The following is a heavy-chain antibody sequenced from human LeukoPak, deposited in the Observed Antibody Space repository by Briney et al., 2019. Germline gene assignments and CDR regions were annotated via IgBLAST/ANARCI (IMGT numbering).Heavy chain of an antibody. Sequence: GGSLRLSCAASGFIFSSCAMSWVRQAPGKGLEWVSSISSSSSYIYYADSVKGRFTISRDNAKNSLYLQMNSLRAEDTAVYYCARDLDYGDYYGMDVWGQGTTVTVSS. CDR3: ARDLDYGDYYGMDV. CDR1: GFIFSSCA. CDR2: ISSSSSYI. V-gene: IGHV3-21*01. J-gene: IGHJ6*02. D-gene: IGHD4-17*01.